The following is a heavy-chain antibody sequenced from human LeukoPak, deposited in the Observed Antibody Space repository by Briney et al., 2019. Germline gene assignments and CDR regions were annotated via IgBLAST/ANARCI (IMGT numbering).Heavy chain of an antibody. J-gene: IGHJ4*02. CDR1: GFTFSSYE. V-gene: IGHV3-43D*03. CDR2: ISWDGGST. Sequence: GGLRLSCAASGFTFSSYEMNWVRQAPGKGLEWVSLISWDGGSTYYADSVKGRFTISRDNSKNSLYLQMNSLRAEDTALYYCAKAGYSYGPYYFDYWGQGTLVTVSS. CDR3: AKAGYSYGPYYFDY. D-gene: IGHD5-18*01.